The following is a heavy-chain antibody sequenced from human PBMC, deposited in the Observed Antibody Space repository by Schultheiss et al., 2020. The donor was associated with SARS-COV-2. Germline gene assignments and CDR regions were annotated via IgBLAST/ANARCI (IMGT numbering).Heavy chain of an antibody. CDR1: GYTFTSYA. D-gene: IGHD3-10*01. CDR2: INAGNGNT. Sequence: GESLKISCKASGYTFTSYAMHWVRQAPGQGLEWMGWINAGNGNTKYSQKFQGRVTITADESTSTAYMELSSLRSEDTAVYYCASSVDEYYYYGMDVWGQGTTVTVSS. CDR3: ASSVDEYYYYGMDV. V-gene: IGHV1-3*01. J-gene: IGHJ6*02.